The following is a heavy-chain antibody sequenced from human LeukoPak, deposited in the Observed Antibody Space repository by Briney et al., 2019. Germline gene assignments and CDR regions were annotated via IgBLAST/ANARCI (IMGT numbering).Heavy chain of an antibody. CDR2: IHSGGAT. J-gene: IGHJ6*04. CDR1: EFPVRSNY. Sequence: GGSLTLSCAASEFPVRSNYMTWVRQAPGKGLEWVSAIHSGGATYYADSVQGRFTISRDNSMNTLYLQMNSLRAEDTAVYYCAELGITMIGGVWGKGTTVTISS. D-gene: IGHD3-10*02. V-gene: IGHV3-66*01. CDR3: AELGITMIGGV.